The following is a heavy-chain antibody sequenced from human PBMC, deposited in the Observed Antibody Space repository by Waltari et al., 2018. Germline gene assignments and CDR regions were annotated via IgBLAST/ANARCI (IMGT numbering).Heavy chain of an antibody. D-gene: IGHD5-12*01. J-gene: IGHJ3*02. CDR2: ISSSSSTI. CDR1: GFTFSSYS. CDR3: ASIRDGYNWEAFDI. Sequence: EVQLVESGGGLVQPGGSLRLSCAASGFTFSSYSMNWVRQAPGKGLEWFSYISSSSSTIYYADSVKGRFTISRDNAKNSLYLQMNSLRAEDTAVYYCASIRDGYNWEAFDIWGQGTMVTVSS. V-gene: IGHV3-48*04.